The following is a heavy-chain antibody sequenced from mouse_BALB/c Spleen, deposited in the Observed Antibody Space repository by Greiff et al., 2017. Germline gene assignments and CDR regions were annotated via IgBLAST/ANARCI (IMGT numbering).Heavy chain of an antibody. D-gene: IGHD1-1*01. CDR1: GYTFTSYY. V-gene: IGHV1S56*01. J-gene: IGHJ4*01. CDR3: ARVFITTVVATPYYYAMDY. Sequence: QVQLQQSGPELVKPGASVKMSCKASGYTFTSYYIHWVKQRPGQGLEWIGWIYPGDGSTKYNEKFKGKTTLTADKSSSTAYMLLSSLTSEDSAIYFCARVFITTVVATPYYYAMDYWGQGTSVTVSS. CDR2: IYPGDGST.